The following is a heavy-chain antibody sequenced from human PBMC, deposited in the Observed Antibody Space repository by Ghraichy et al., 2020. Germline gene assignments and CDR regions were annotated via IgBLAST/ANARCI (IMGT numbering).Heavy chain of an antibody. V-gene: IGHV4-34*01. D-gene: IGHD2-15*01. CDR2: INHSGST. CDR3: ARGYVGYCSGGSCYRVSHYYYYGMDV. J-gene: IGHJ6*02. CDR1: GGSFSGYY. Sequence: SETLSLTCAVYGGSFSGYYWSWIRQPPGKGLEWIGEINHSGSTNYNPSLKSRGTISVDTSKNQFSLKLSSVTAADTAVYYCARGYVGYCSGGSCYRVSHYYYYGMDVWGQGTTVTVSS.